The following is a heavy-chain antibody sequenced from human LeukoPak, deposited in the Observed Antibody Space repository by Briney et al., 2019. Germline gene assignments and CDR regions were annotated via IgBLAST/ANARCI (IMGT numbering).Heavy chain of an antibody. CDR2: INPNSGGT. D-gene: IGHD6-13*01. V-gene: IGHV1-2*02. J-gene: IGHJ5*02. Sequence: ASVKVSCKASGYTFTSYDINWVRQATGQGLEWMGWINPNSGGTNYAQKFQGRVTMTRDTSISTAYMELSRLRSDDTAVYYSARDAAAGISNWFDPWGQGTLVTVSS. CDR3: ARDAAAGISNWFDP. CDR1: GYTFTSYD.